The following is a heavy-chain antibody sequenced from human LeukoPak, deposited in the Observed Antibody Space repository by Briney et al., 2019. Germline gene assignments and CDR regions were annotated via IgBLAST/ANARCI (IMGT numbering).Heavy chain of an antibody. J-gene: IGHJ4*02. D-gene: IGHD3-10*01. CDR2: INPNSGGT. CDR3: ASLWFGELSSFDY. CDR1: GYTFTGYY. Sequence: ASVKVSCKASGYTFTGYYMHWVRQAPGQGLEWMGWINPNSGGTSYAQKFQGRVTMTRDTSINTAYMELSRLRSDDTALYYCASLWFGELSSFDYWARGTLVTVSS. V-gene: IGHV1-2*02.